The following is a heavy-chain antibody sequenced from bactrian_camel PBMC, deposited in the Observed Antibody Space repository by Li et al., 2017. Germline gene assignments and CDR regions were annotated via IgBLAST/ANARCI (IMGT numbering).Heavy chain of an antibody. Sequence: DVQLVESGGGSVQAGSSLRLSCAVSGRMYPTYCMGWFRQAPGKEREGAAAIYTGGGSTYYADSVKGRFTISQDNAKNTVYLQMNSLKPEDTAMYYCAADWVYPHATIATIFRTGGDFGYWGQGTQVTVS. V-gene: IGHV3S40*01. CDR2: IYTGGGST. D-gene: IGHD4*01. CDR3: AADWVYPHATIATIFRTGGDFGY. CDR1: GRMYPTYC. J-gene: IGHJ6*01.